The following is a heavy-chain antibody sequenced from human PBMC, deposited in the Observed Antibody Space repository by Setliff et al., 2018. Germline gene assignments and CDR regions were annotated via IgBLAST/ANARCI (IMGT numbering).Heavy chain of an antibody. CDR1: GGTFSDYH. CDR3: ASCRYQVPYDY. CDR2: INHSGST. J-gene: IGHJ4*02. V-gene: IGHV4-34*01. Sequence: SETLSLTCAAYGGTFSDYHWTWIRQSPEKGLEWIGEINHSGSTKSNPSLKSRVTIFVDTSKNQFSLNLNSVTAADTGVYYCASCRYQVPYDYWGQGSLVTVSS. D-gene: IGHD2-2*01.